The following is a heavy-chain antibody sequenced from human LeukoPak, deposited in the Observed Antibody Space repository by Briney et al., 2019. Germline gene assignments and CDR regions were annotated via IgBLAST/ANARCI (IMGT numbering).Heavy chain of an antibody. Sequence: SETLSLTCTVPGGSISSSSYYWGWIRQPPGKGLEWIGSIYYSGSTYYNPSLKSRVTISVDTSKNQFSLKLSSVTAADTAVYYCARHVEQQQWFDPWGQGTLVTVSS. D-gene: IGHD6-13*01. CDR3: ARHVEQQQWFDP. CDR2: IYYSGST. V-gene: IGHV4-39*01. CDR1: GGSISSSSYY. J-gene: IGHJ5*02.